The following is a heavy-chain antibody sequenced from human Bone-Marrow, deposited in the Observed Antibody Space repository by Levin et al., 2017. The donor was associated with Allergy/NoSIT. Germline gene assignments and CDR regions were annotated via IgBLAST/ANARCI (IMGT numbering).Heavy chain of an antibody. J-gene: IGHJ4*02. CDR2: IYYSGST. Sequence: KSSETLSLSCTVSGGSISSSSYYWGWIRQPPGKGLEWIGSIYYSGSTYYNPSLKSRVTISVDTSKNQFSLKLSSVTAADTAVYYCAREGRLAAAGRKIDYWGQGTLVTVSS. D-gene: IGHD6-13*01. CDR1: GGSISSSSYY. V-gene: IGHV4-39*07. CDR3: AREGRLAAAGRKIDY.